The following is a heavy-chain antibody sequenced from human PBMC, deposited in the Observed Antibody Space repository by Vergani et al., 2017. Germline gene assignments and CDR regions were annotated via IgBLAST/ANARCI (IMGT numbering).Heavy chain of an antibody. V-gene: IGHV3-23*01. D-gene: IGHD2-2*02. CDR2: ISGSGGST. CDR3: AKDFCTSTSCYTPPDAFDI. Sequence: EVQLLESGGGLVQPGGSLRLSCAASGFTFSSYAMSWVRQAPGKGLEWVSAISGSGGSTYYADSVKGRFTIARDNSKNTLYLQMNSLRAEDTAGYYCAKDFCTSTSCYTPPDAFDIWGQGTMVTVSS. CDR1: GFTFSSYA. J-gene: IGHJ3*02.